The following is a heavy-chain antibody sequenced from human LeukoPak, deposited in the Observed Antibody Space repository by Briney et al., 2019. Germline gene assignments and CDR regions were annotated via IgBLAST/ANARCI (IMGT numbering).Heavy chain of an antibody. J-gene: IGHJ4*02. Sequence: GGSMRLSCAASRFTFSNYAMSWVRQAPGQGLEWVSAISGTGGRTYYADSLKGRFTISRANSKNTLYLQMNSLRAEDTAVYYCAKALLLFSSDYFDYWGQGTLVTVSS. D-gene: IGHD3-10*01. CDR3: AKALLLFSSDYFDY. V-gene: IGHV3-23*01. CDR2: ISGTGGRT. CDR1: RFTFSNYA.